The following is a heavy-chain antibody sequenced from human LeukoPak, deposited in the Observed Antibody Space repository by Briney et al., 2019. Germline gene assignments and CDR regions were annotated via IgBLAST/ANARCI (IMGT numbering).Heavy chain of an antibody. CDR1: GFTFSSNR. CDR3: ARESGITMIVVVTQAVDY. J-gene: IGHJ4*02. Sequence: GGSLRLSCAASGFTFSSNRMSWVRQAPGKGLEWVANIKKDGSEKYYVDSVKGRFTISRDNAKNSLYLQMNSLRAEDTAVYYCARESGITMIVVVTQAVDYWGQGTLVTVSS. CDR2: IKKDGSEK. V-gene: IGHV3-7*01. D-gene: IGHD3-22*01.